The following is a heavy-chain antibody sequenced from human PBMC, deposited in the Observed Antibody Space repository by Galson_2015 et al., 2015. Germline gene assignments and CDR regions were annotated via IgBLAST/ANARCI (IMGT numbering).Heavy chain of an antibody. J-gene: IGHJ4*02. CDR1: GFTFSSYG. Sequence: SLRLSCAASGFTFSSYGMHWVRQAPGKGLEWVAVISYDGSNKYYADSVKGRFTISRDNSKNTLYLQMNSLRAEDTAVYYCAREAVYSSGWYIDYWGQGTLVTVSS. CDR2: ISYDGSNK. V-gene: IGHV3-30*03. D-gene: IGHD6-19*01. CDR3: AREAVYSSGWYIDY.